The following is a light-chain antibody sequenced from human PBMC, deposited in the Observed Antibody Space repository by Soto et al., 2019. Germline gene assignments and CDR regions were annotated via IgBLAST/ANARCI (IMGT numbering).Light chain of an antibody. CDR1: SSDVGGYNY. CDR3: NSYTSSSTSYV. V-gene: IGLV2-14*01. Sequence: QSALTQPASVSGSPGQSITISCTGTSSDVGGYNYVSWYQQHAGKAPKLMIYEVTNRPSGVSNRFSGSKSGNTASLIISGLQAEDEADYYCNSYTSSSTSYVFGTGTKLTVL. CDR2: EVT. J-gene: IGLJ1*01.